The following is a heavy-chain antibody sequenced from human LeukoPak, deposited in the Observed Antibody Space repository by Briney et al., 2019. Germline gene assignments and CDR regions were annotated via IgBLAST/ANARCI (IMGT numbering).Heavy chain of an antibody. D-gene: IGHD3-22*01. Sequence: GASVKVSCKASGGTFSSYAISWVRQAPGQGLEWMGGIIPIFGTANYAQKFQGRVTIIADKSTSTAYMELSSLRSEDTAVYYCARGISAVYDYDSSGYQYNDAFDIWGQGTMVTVSS. CDR1: GGTFSSYA. CDR3: ARGISAVYDYDSSGYQYNDAFDI. CDR2: IIPIFGTA. J-gene: IGHJ3*02. V-gene: IGHV1-69*06.